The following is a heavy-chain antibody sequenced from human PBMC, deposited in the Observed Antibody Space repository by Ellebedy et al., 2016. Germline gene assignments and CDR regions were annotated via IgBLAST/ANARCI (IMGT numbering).Heavy chain of an antibody. CDR3: ARRQLFYGDSYGMDV. J-gene: IGHJ6*02. CDR1: GGSISSSSYY. CDR2: IYYSGST. Sequence: SETLSLTCTVSGGSISSSSYYWGWIRQPPGKGLEWIGSIYYSGSTNYNPSLKSRVTISVDTSKNQFSLKLSSVTAADTAVYYCARRQLFYGDSYGMDVWGQGTTVTVSS. D-gene: IGHD4-17*01. V-gene: IGHV4-39*07.